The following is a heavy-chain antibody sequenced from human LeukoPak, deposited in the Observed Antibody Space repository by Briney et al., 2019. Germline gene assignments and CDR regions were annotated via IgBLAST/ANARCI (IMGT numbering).Heavy chain of an antibody. Sequence: PGGSLRLSCAASGFTFTSTSMNWVRQAPGKGLEWISYISSSRTVHYADSVKGRFTISRDSAKNSLYLQMNSLRDEDTAVYYCARARDGSYDYWGQGTLVTVSS. CDR2: ISSSRTV. CDR3: ARARDGSYDY. D-gene: IGHD1-26*01. J-gene: IGHJ4*02. CDR1: GFTFTSTS. V-gene: IGHV3-48*02.